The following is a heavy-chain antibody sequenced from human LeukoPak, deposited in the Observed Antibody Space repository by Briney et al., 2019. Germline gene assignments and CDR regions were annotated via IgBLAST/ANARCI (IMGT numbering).Heavy chain of an antibody. CDR2: ISSSSYI. J-gene: IGHJ5*01. D-gene: IGHD1-26*01. CDR3: AGQISGSFDS. Sequence: GGSLRLSCAASGFTFGTYTMNWVRQAPGRGLEWVSSISSSSYIYYGDSVKGRFTISRDNAENSLYLQMNSLRAEDTAVYYCAGQISGSFDSWGQGALVTVSS. CDR1: GFTFGTYT. V-gene: IGHV3-21*01.